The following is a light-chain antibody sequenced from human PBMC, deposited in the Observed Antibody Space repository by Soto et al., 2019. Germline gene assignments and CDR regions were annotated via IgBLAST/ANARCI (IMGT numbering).Light chain of an antibody. CDR3: SSYTSKSSLI. CDR2: EVR. CDR1: MRDVGAYNL. Sequence: QLVLTQPASVSGSPGQSITISCAGTMRDVGAYNLVSWYQQHPGRAPQLIIYEVRDRPSGISFRFSGSKSGNTASLTISGLQAEDEADYYCSSYTSKSSLIFGGGTKLTVL. V-gene: IGLV2-14*01. J-gene: IGLJ2*01.